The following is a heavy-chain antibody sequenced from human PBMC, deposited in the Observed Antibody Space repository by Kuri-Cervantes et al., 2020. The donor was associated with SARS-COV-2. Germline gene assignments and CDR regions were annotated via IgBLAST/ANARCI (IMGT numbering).Heavy chain of an antibody. CDR2: ISSSGSTI. Sequence: GGSLRLSCTVSGGSISSSSYYWGWIRQPPGKGLEWVSYISSSGSTIYYADSVKGRFTISRDNAKNSLYLQMNSLRAEDTAVYYCARDRVYFDYWGQGTLVTVSS. J-gene: IGHJ4*02. V-gene: IGHV3-11*04. CDR3: ARDRVYFDY. CDR1: GGSISSSSYY.